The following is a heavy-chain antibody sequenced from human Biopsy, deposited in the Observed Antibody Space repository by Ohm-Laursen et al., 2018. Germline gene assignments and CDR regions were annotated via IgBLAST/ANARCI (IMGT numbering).Heavy chain of an antibody. CDR2: IHYTGHI. V-gene: IGHV4-59*08. Sequence: SETLSLTCTVPGDTISTYYWNWIRQTPGKGLEWIGYIHYTGHIRINPSLNSRATISVDTSKDQFSLKLSSLTAADTAIYYCARNRVDVVKVTTIGWNFDLWGRGTLVTVS. CDR1: GDTISTYY. D-gene: IGHD5-12*01. J-gene: IGHJ2*01. CDR3: ARNRVDVVKVTTIGWNFDL.